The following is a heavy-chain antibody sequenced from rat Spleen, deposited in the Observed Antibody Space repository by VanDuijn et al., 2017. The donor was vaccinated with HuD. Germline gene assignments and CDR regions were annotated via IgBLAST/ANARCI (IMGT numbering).Heavy chain of an antibody. D-gene: IGHD1-5*01. V-gene: IGHV5-7*01. J-gene: IGHJ3*01. CDR3: ARQVRFAY. CDR1: GFTFSDYY. Sequence: EVQLVESGGGLVQPGRSMKLSCAASGFTFSDYYMAWVRQAPTKGLEWVATISYDGGRNFYRDSVKGRFTISRDNAKSTLYLQMDSLRSEDTATYYCARQVRFAYWGQGTLVTVSS. CDR2: ISYDGGRN.